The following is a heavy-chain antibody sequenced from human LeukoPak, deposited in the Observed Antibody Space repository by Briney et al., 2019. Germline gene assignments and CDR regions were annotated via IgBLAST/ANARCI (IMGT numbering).Heavy chain of an antibody. V-gene: IGHV4-39*02. D-gene: IGHD6-19*01. CDR2: IYYSGST. CDR3: ARDSNWYSSGWYVY. J-gene: IGHJ4*02. CDR1: GGSISSTNDY. Sequence: SETLSLTCTVSGGSISSTNDYWGWIRQPPGKGLEWIASIYYSGSTYYNPSLKSRVTISVDTSKNQFSLKLSSVTAADTAVYYCARDSNWYSSGWYVYWGQGTLVTVSS.